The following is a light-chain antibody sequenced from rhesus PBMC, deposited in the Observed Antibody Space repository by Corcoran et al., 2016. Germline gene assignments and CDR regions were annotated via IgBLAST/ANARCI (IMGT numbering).Light chain of an antibody. CDR2: KPA. Sequence: DIQMTQSPSSLSASVGDSITITCRASQGISSYLHWYQQKPGKALKRLINKPASLESGVPSRLSGSGSVTDFTLTISSLQPEDFATYCGLQYNSDAPTFGQGTKVEIK. J-gene: IGKJ1*01. V-gene: IGKV1-43*02. CDR1: QGISSY. CDR3: LQYNSDAPT.